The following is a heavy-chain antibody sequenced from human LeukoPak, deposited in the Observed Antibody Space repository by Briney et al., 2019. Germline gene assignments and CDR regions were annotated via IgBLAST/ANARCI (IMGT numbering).Heavy chain of an antibody. CDR1: GGSISSGGYS. Sequence: SENLSLTCAVSGGSISSGGYSWSWIRQPPGKGLEWIGYIYHSGSTYYNPSLKSRVTISVDRSKNQFSLRLSSVTAADTAVYYCARLSQYCSGGSCYGNYFDYWGQGTLVTVSS. V-gene: IGHV4-30-2*01. CDR2: IYHSGST. D-gene: IGHD2-15*01. CDR3: ARLSQYCSGGSCYGNYFDY. J-gene: IGHJ4*02.